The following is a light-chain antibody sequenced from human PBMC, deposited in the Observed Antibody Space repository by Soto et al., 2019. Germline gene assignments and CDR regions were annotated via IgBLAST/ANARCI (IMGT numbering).Light chain of an antibody. J-gene: IGKJ1*01. V-gene: IGKV1-39*01. CDR3: QQTYNTPPWT. CDR2: GAS. CDR1: QNINNY. Sequence: IQMTQNTSSLSASVGDRVTITCQASQNINNYLNWYQQKPGRAPKLLIYGASDLQSGVPSRFSGSGSGTDFTLTISSLQSEDFATYYCQQTYNTPPWTFGQGTKVAIK.